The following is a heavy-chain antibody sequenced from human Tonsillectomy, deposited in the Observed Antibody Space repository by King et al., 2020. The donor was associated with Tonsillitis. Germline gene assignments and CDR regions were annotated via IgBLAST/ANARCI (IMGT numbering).Heavy chain of an antibody. CDR2: IYTSGSI. CDR1: GVSISRGSQY. J-gene: IGHJ3*02. V-gene: IGHV4-61*02. CDR3: ATEGGGYPDTFDI. Sequence: QLQESGPGLVKPSQTLSLTCSVSGVSISRGSQYWSWIRQPSGKGLEWIGRIYTSGSIDYNPSLKSRATISVDTSKNQFSRNLNSVTAADKAVYYCATEGGGYPDTFDIWGQGTIVAVSS. D-gene: IGHD5-24*01.